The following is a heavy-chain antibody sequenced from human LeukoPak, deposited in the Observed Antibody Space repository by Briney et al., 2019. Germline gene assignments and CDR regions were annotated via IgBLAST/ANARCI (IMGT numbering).Heavy chain of an antibody. V-gene: IGHV3-23*01. CDR3: AKDITMVRGVMGCAFDI. CDR2: ISGSGYST. D-gene: IGHD3-10*01. J-gene: IGHJ3*02. CDR1: GFTFSSYA. Sequence: GGSLRLSCAASGFTFSSYALSWVRQAPGKGLEWVSAISGSGYSTYYADSVKGRFTISRDNAKNSLYLQMNSLRAEDTALYYCAKDITMVRGVMGCAFDIWGQGTMVTVSS.